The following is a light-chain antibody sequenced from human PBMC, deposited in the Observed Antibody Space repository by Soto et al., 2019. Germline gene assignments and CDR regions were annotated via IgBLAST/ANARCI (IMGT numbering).Light chain of an antibody. CDR1: SSNIGGNT. CDR3: AAWDDSLNAFV. Sequence: QSVLTQPPSASGTPGQRVTISCSGSSSNIGGNTVNWYQQLPGTAPKLLIYGNDQRPLGVPDRFSGSKSGTSASLAISGLQSEDEADYYCAAWDDSLNAFVFGTGTKVTVL. V-gene: IGLV1-44*01. CDR2: GND. J-gene: IGLJ1*01.